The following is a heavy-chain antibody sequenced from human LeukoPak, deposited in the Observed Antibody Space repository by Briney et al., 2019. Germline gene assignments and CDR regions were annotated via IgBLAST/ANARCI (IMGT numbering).Heavy chain of an antibody. CDR2: INPSGGST. CDR1: GYTFTSYY. J-gene: IGHJ4*02. CDR3: ARVGLTTKVQSPLPFDY. Sequence: ASVKVSCKASGYTFTSYYTHWVRQAPGQGLEWMGIINPSGGSTSYAQKFQGRVTMTRDMSTSTVYMELSSLRSEDTAVYYCARVGLTTKVQSPLPFDYWGQGTLVTVSS. D-gene: IGHD1-1*01. V-gene: IGHV1-46*01.